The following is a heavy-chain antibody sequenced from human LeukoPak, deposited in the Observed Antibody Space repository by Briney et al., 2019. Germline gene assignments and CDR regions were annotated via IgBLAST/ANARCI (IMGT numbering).Heavy chain of an antibody. J-gene: IGHJ4*02. CDR3: ARSFGGIAAAGLFYY. CDR2: ISAYNGNT. D-gene: IGHD6-13*01. Sequence: ASVKVSCKASGYTFTSYGISWVRQAPGQGLEWMGWISAYNGNTNYAQKLQGRVTMTTDTSTSTAYMELRSLRSDDTAVYYCARSFGGIAAAGLFYYWGQGTLVTVSS. CDR1: GYTFTSYG. V-gene: IGHV1-18*01.